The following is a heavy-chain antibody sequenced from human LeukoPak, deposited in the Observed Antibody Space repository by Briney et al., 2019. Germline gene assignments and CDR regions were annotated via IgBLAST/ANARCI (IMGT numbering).Heavy chain of an antibody. V-gene: IGHV1-8*01. J-gene: IGHJ5*02. CDR3: VRGRGIGGRVYWFDP. D-gene: IGHD6-6*01. CDR2: MNPNGGNT. CDR1: GYTFTSYE. Sequence: ASVKVSCKASGYTFTSYEINWVRQATGQGLEWMGWMNPNGGNTCYAQKFQGRFTMTRTTYNSTAYMELSSLRSEAKAVYYCVRGRGIGGRVYWFDPWGQGTLVTVSS.